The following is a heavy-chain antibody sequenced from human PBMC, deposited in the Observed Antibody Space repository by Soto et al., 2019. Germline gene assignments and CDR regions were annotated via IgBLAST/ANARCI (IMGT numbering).Heavy chain of an antibody. J-gene: IGHJ3*02. V-gene: IGHV1-69*02. CDR3: ARDDVASDAFHI. CDR2: IIPILGIA. D-gene: IGHD2-15*01. CDR1: GGTFSSYT. Sequence: QVQLVQSGAEVKKPGSSVKVSCKASGGTFSSYTISWVRQAPGQGLEWMGRIIPILGIANYAQKFQGRVTITADKSTSTAYMELSSLRSEDTAVNYCARDDVASDAFHIWGQGTMVTVSS.